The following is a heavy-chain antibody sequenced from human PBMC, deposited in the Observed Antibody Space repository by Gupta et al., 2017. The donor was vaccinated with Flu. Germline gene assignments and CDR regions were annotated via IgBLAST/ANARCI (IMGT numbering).Heavy chain of an antibody. Sequence: QVQLVQSGAEVKKPGASVKVSCTASGYTFTDNYVPWVRQAPGKGLEWMGRINPNNGGTNYAQKFQGRVTMTRDTSISTAYMELSGLGADDTAVYFCARGLLWFGELLVESDWFDPWGQGTLVSVSS. V-gene: IGHV1-2*06. CDR2: INPNNGGT. D-gene: IGHD3-10*01. J-gene: IGHJ5*02. CDR1: GYTFTDNY. CDR3: ARGLLWFGELLVESDWFDP.